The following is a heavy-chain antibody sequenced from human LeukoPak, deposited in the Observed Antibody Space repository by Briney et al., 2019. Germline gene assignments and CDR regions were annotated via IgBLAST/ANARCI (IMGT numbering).Heavy chain of an antibody. V-gene: IGHV1-69*06. CDR2: IIPIFGTA. J-gene: IGHJ6*03. CDR3: ARAPGRIVVVTADYYYMDV. D-gene: IGHD2-21*02. Sequence: SVKVSCKASGGTFSGYAISWVRQAPGQGLEWMGGIIPIFGTANYAQKFQGRVTITADKSTSTAYMELSSLRSEDTAVYYCARAPGRIVVVTADYYYMDVWGKGTTVTVSS. CDR1: GGTFSGYA.